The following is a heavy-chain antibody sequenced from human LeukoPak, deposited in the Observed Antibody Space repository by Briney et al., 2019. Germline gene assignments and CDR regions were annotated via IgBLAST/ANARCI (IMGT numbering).Heavy chain of an antibody. D-gene: IGHD5-24*01. V-gene: IGHV3-21*01. CDR3: ARDGDGYNQYYFDY. CDR1: GFPFSSYN. Sequence: GGSLRLSCAASGFPFSSYNMNWVRQAPGKGLECVSAITGRGRSTYYADSVKGRFTISRDSAKNSVYLQVYSLRAEDTAIYYCARDGDGYNQYYFDYWGQGTLVTVSS. CDR2: ITGRGRST. J-gene: IGHJ4*02.